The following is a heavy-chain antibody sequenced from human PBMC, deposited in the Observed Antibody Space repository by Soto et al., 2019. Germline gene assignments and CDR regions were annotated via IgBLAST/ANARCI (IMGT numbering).Heavy chain of an antibody. J-gene: IGHJ5*02. V-gene: IGHV4-59*01. D-gene: IGHD3-10*01. CDR1: GGSISSYY. CDR3: ASAPFYSGSGNYSNLMFAP. CDR2: IYYSGST. Sequence: SETLSLTCTVSGGSISSYYWSWILQPPGKGLEGIGYIYYSGSTNYNPSLKSRVTISVDTSKNQFSLKLSPVTAAAAAAVYCASAPFYSGSGNYSNLMFAPWGQGTQVTVSS.